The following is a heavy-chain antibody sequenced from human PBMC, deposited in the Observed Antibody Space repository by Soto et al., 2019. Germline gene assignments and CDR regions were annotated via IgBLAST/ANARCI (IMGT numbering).Heavy chain of an antibody. J-gene: IGHJ3*02. D-gene: IGHD4-17*01. CDR1: GGSLSSGGYY. CDR3: ARDSSDYAITSSAFDI. V-gene: IGHV4-31*03. CDR2: IYYSGST. Sequence: SDTLSLTCTVSGGSLSSGGYYWSWIRQHPGKGLEWIGYIYYSGSTYYNPSLKSRVTISVDTSKNQFSLKLSSVTAADTAVYYCARDSSDYAITSSAFDIWGQGTMVTVSS.